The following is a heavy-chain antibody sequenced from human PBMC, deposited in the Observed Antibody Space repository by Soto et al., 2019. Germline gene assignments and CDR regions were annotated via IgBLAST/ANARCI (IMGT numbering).Heavy chain of an antibody. CDR3: AKKGLGSLKTFCSNSDCHYAFDL. V-gene: IGHV3-23*01. CDR1: GFTFINYA. J-gene: IGHJ3*01. Sequence: EVQLLESGGGLVQPGGSLRLSCAASGFTFINYAMIWVRQAPGKGLEWVSTISGGGDGTYYADSVKGHFTISRDNYKNTLYLQMNSLRAEDTAIYSCAKKGLGSLKTFCSNSDCHYAFDLWGQGTVVTVSS. CDR2: ISGGGDGT. D-gene: IGHD2-8*01.